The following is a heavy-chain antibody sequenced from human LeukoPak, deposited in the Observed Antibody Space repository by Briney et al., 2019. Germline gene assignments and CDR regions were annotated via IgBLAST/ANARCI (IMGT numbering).Heavy chain of an antibody. Sequence: GASVKVSCKVSGYTLTELSMHWVRQAPGKGLERRGGFDPEDGETISAQKFQGRVTMTEDTSTDTAYMELSSRRSEDTAVYYCATWLTYYYGSGRSGMDVWGQGTTVTVSS. J-gene: IGHJ6*02. V-gene: IGHV1-24*01. CDR1: GYTLTELS. D-gene: IGHD3-10*01. CDR2: FDPEDGET. CDR3: ATWLTYYYGSGRSGMDV.